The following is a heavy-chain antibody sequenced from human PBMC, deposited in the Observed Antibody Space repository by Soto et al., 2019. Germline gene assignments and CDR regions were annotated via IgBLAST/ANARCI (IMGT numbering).Heavy chain of an antibody. J-gene: IGHJ5*01. CDR3: ARGRKLKRFLEWFDY. D-gene: IGHD3-3*01. V-gene: IGHV4-34*01. CDR1: GGSFSGYY. Sequence: PSETLSLTCAVYGGSFSGYYWSWIRQPPGKGLEWIGEINHSGSTNYSPSLKSRVTISVDTSKNQFSLKLSSVTAADTAVYYCARGRKLKRFLEWFDYWGQGTLVTVSS. CDR2: INHSGST.